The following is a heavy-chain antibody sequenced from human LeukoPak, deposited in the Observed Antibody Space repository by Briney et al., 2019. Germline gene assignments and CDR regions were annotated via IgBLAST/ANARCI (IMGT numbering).Heavy chain of an antibody. D-gene: IGHD6-13*01. CDR1: GFTVTTSY. CDR3: ARQAAAATPFHY. J-gene: IGHJ4*02. V-gene: IGHV3-66*02. CDR2: IYSGGAT. Sequence: PGGSLRLSCAASGFTVTTSYMSWFRQAPGKGLDWVSIIYSGGATYYAASVKGRFAISRDNSKNTLYLQMNGLRPEDTAMYYCARQAAAATPFHYWGQGSLVTVSS.